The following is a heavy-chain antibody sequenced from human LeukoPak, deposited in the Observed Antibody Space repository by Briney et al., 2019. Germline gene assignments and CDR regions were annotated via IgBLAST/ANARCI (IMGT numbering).Heavy chain of an antibody. CDR1: GFTFSSYA. Sequence: GASLRLSCAASGFTFSSYAMSWVRQAPGKGLEWVSAISGSGGSTYYADSVKGRFTISRDNSKNTLYLQMNSLRAEDTAVYYCAKNLGYCSSTSCPGAFDIWAKGQWSPSLQ. J-gene: IGHJ3*02. CDR2: ISGSGGST. V-gene: IGHV3-23*01. D-gene: IGHD2-2*01. CDR3: AKNLGYCSSTSCPGAFDI.